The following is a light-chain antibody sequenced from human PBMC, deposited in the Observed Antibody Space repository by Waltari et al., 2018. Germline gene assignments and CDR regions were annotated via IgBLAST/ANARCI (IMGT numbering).Light chain of an antibody. V-gene: IGLV1-47*01. CDR3: AAWDDSLSRPV. CDR2: GNN. Sequence: QSVLTQPPSASGTPGQRVTISCSGSSSNIGGNYVYWYQQLPGRAPKLLMYGNNQRPSVVHARFPGCKSGTSASLAISGVRSEDEADYYCAAWDDSLSRPVFGGGTKLTVL. J-gene: IGLJ3*02. CDR1: SSNIGGNY.